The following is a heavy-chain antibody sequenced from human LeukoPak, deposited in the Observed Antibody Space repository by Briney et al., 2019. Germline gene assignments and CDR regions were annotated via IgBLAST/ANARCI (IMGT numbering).Heavy chain of an antibody. CDR3: ARRGLWVRGVITSGFGY. D-gene: IGHD3-10*01. Sequence: ASVKVSCKASGYTFTGYYMHWVRQAPGQGLEWMGWINPNSGGTNYAQKFQGRVTMTRNTSISTAYMELSSLRSEDTAVYYCARRGLWVRGVITSGFGYWGQGTLVTVSS. CDR2: INPNSGGT. CDR1: GYTFTGYY. V-gene: IGHV1-2*02. J-gene: IGHJ4*02.